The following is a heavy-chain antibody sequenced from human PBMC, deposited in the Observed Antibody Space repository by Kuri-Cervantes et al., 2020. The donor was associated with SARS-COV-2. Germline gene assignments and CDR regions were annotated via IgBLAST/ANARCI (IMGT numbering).Heavy chain of an antibody. Sequence: GESLKISCAASGFTFSSYWMSWVRQAPGKGLEWVANIKQDGSEKYYVDSVKGRFTISRDNAKNSLYLQMNSLRAEDTAVYYCARMIPAAIQAFDYWGQGTLVTVSS. J-gene: IGHJ4*02. CDR1: GFTFSSYW. CDR3: ARMIPAAIQAFDY. D-gene: IGHD2-2*02. V-gene: IGHV3-7*01. CDR2: IKQDGSEK.